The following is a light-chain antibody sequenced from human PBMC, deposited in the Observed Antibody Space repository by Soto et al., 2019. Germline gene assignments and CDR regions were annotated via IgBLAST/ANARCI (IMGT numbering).Light chain of an antibody. CDR3: QQRSSWPLLT. J-gene: IGKJ4*01. CDR1: QSVSNY. Sequence: EIVLTQSPATLSLSPGERATLSCRASQSVSNYLAWFQQKPVQSPRLLIYAASNRATGIPARFSGSGSGTDFTLTISSLEPEDFAVYYCQQRSSWPLLTFGGGTKVEI. CDR2: AAS. V-gene: IGKV3-11*01.